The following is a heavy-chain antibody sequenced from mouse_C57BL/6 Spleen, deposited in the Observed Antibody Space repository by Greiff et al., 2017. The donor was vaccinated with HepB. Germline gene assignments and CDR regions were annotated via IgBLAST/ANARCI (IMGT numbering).Heavy chain of an antibody. J-gene: IGHJ2*01. CDR1: GYAFSSYW. CDR3: AREGIGYDFDY. CDR2: IYPGDGDT. D-gene: IGHD1-2*01. Sequence: VQLQQSGAELVKPGASVKISCKASGYAFSSYWMNWVKQRPGKGLEWIGQIYPGDGDTNYNGKFKGKATLTADKSSSTAYMQLSSLTSEDSAVYFCAREGIGYDFDYWGQGTTLTVSS. V-gene: IGHV1-80*01.